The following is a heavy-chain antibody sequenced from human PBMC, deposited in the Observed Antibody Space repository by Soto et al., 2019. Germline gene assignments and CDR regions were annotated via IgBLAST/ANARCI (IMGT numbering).Heavy chain of an antibody. J-gene: IGHJ4*02. Sequence: SETLSLTCAISGGSFTSNNWWTWVRQPPGQGLEWIGEIYRTGSTNYNPSLKSRVTISLDKSENQFSLKVTSLTAADTAVYYCASRDPGTSVDYWGQGTLVTVSP. CDR2: IYRTGST. CDR1: GGSFTSNNW. D-gene: IGHD1-7*01. V-gene: IGHV4-4*02. CDR3: ASRDPGTSVDY.